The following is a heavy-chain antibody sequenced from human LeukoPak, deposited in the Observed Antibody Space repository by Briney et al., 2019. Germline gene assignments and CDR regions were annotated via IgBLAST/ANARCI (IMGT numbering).Heavy chain of an antibody. Sequence: ASVKVSCKASGGTFSSSAISWVRQAPGQGLEWMGWISAYNGNTNYAQKLQGRVTMTTDTSTSTAYMELRSLRSDDTAVYYCARVWGGDYYGSGSLDYWGQGTLVTVSS. CDR1: GGTFSSSA. CDR3: ARVWGGDYYGSGSLDY. CDR2: ISAYNGNT. V-gene: IGHV1-18*01. D-gene: IGHD3-10*01. J-gene: IGHJ4*02.